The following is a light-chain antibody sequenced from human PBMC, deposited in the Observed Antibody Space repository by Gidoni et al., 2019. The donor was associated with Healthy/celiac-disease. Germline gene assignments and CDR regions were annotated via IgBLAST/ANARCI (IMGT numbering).Light chain of an antibody. CDR1: KLGDKY. CDR2: QDS. Sequence: SYELTQPPSVSVSPGQTASITCSGDKLGDKYACWYQQKPGQSPVLVIYQDSKRPSGIPERFPGSNSGNTGTLTISGTQAMDEADYYCQAWDSSTGGVFGGGTKLTVL. J-gene: IGLJ2*01. CDR3: QAWDSSTGGV. V-gene: IGLV3-1*01.